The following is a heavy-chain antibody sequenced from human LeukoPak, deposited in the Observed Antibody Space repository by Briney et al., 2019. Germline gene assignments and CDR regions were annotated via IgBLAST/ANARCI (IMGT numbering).Heavy chain of an antibody. CDR1: GFTVSSNY. V-gene: IGHV3-66*01. D-gene: IGHD5-12*01. CDR2: FYSGGST. Sequence: GGSLRLSCVASGFTVSSNYMSWVRQAPGKGLEWVSMFYSGGSTFYADSVKGRFTIARDSSKNTLYLQMNSLRAEDTAVYYCARYVDIVATSQPHPGFYMDVWGKGTTVTISS. J-gene: IGHJ6*03. CDR3: ARYVDIVATSQPHPGFYMDV.